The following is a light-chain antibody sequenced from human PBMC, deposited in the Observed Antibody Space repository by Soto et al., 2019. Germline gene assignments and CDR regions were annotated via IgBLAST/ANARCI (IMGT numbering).Light chain of an antibody. J-gene: IGKJ4*01. CDR3: QQRSNWPLT. Sequence: EIELTQSPGTFSLSPGERATLSCRASQSVRSNLAWYQQKPGQAPRLVIYAASTRATGIPDRFSGSGSGTDFTLTISSLEPEDFAVYYCQQRSNWPLTFGGGTKVDIK. V-gene: IGKV3-11*01. CDR2: AAS. CDR1: QSVRSN.